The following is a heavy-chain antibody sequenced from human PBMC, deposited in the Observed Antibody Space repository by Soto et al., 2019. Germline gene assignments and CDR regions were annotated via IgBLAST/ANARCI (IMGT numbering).Heavy chain of an antibody. CDR3: SRDKHDYAM. D-gene: IGHD2-8*01. CDR2: IKQDGIEK. J-gene: IGHJ1*01. V-gene: IGHV3-7*03. CDR1: GFSFSSYW. Sequence: GGSLRLSCAASGFSFSSYWMSWVRQAPGKGLEWVAGIKQDGIEKYYLASVKGRFTISGDNARNTLYLQLSSLRAAGTAVYYCSRDKHDYAMWGQGTRVTVSS.